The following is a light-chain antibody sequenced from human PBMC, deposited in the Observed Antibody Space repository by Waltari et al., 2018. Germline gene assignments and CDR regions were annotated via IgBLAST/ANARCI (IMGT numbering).Light chain of an antibody. J-gene: IGLJ2*01. CDR2: GKN. CDR1: SLRIYY. V-gene: IGLV3-19*01. Sequence: SSELTQDPAVSVALGPAVRITCQGDSLRIYYVSWFLQKPGQAPALVIYGKNSRPSGIPDRFSASSSGSTASLTIIGAQAEDEADYYCHSRDISGDVLIGGGTKLTVV. CDR3: HSRDISGDVL.